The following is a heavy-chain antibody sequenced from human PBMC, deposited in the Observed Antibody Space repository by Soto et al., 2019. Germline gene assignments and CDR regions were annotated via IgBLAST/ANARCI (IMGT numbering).Heavy chain of an antibody. CDR2: ISGSGGST. CDR3: AKHGGGDCSSTSCYLNYYYMDA. CDR1: GFTFSSYA. V-gene: IGHV3-23*01. D-gene: IGHD2-2*01. J-gene: IGHJ6*03. Sequence: GGSLRLSCAASGFTFSSYAMSWVRQAPGKGLEWVSAISGSGGSTYYADSVKGRFTISRDNSKNTLYLQMNSLRAEDTAVYYCAKHGGGDCSSTSCYLNYYYMDAWGKGTTVTVS.